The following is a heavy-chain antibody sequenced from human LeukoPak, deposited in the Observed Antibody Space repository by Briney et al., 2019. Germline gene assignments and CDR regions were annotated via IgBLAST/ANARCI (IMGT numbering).Heavy chain of an antibody. Sequence: GGSLRLSCAASGFTFAGYAMTWVRQAPGKGLEWVSYIHDGGNKIYYRDSVKGRFAISRDNAKHSVYLQMDSLKAEDTAVYYCVRVRYCSSDCRTQYFDYWGQGALVTVSS. J-gene: IGHJ4*02. D-gene: IGHD2-2*01. V-gene: IGHV3-48*03. CDR1: GFTFAGYA. CDR3: VRVRYCSSDCRTQYFDY. CDR2: IHDGGNKI.